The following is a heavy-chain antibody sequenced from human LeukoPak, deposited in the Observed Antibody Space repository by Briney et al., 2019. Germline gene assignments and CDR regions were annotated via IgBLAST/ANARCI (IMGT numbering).Heavy chain of an antibody. Sequence: PSETLSLTWTVSGRSISSGSYYWSWIRQPAGKGLEWIGRIYTSGSTNYNPSLKSRVTISVDTSKNQFSLKLSSVTAADTAVYYCARGGIAAAVTDYWGQGTLVTVSS. CDR1: GRSISSGSYY. CDR2: IYTSGST. D-gene: IGHD6-13*01. CDR3: ARGGIAAAVTDY. V-gene: IGHV4-61*02. J-gene: IGHJ4*02.